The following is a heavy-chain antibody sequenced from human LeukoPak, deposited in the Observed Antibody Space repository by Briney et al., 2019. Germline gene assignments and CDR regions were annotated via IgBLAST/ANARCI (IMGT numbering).Heavy chain of an antibody. J-gene: IGHJ4*02. CDR2: MSPNSGNT. CDR3: TRGPPNWGYDY. CDR1: GYTFTSYD. Sequence: ASVQVSCKASGYTFTSYDINWVRQASGQGLEWTGWMSPNSGNTGYAQKFQGRVTMTRSTSLRTAYMELSSLNSEDTAVYYCTRGPPNWGYDYWGQGTQVTVSS. V-gene: IGHV1-8*01. D-gene: IGHD7-27*01.